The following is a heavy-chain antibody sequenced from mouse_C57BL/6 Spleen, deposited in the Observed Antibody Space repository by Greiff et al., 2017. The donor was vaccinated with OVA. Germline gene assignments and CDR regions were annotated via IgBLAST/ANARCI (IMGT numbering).Heavy chain of an antibody. V-gene: IGHV1-15*01. Sequence: VQLQQSGAELVRPGASVTLSCKASGYTFTDYEMHWVKQTPVHGLEWIGAIDPETGGTAYNQKFKGKAILTADTSSSTAYMELRSLTSEDSAVDYCSVYDYDDDFDYWGQGTTLTVSS. CDR3: SVYDYDDDFDY. D-gene: IGHD2-4*01. CDR2: IDPETGGT. J-gene: IGHJ2*01. CDR1: GYTFTDYE.